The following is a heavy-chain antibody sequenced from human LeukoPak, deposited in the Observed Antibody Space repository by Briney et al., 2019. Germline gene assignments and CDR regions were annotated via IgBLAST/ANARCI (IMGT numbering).Heavy chain of an antibody. CDR2: ISAYNINT. D-gene: IGHD3-10*01. J-gene: IGHJ4*02. CDR3: ARDAITLVRGVIDY. V-gene: IGHV1-18*01. CDR1: GYTFTSYG. Sequence: GASVKVSCKASGYTFTSYGISWVRQAPGQGLEWMGWISAYNINTNYAQKLQGRVTMTTDTSTSTAYMELRSLRSDDTAVYYCARDAITLVRGVIDYWGQGTLVTVSS.